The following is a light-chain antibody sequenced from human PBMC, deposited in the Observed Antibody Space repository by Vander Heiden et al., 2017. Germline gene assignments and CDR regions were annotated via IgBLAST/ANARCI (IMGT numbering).Light chain of an antibody. J-gene: IGKJ3*01. V-gene: IGKV4-1*01. CDR3: QQYYSTPFT. CDR1: QSVLYSSNNKNY. CDR2: WAS. Sequence: DIMVTPDPDSLAGSLGERATINCKSSQSVLYSSNNKNYLAWYQQKPGQPPKLLIYWASTRESGVPDRFSGSGSGTDFTLTISSLQAEDVAVYYCQQYYSTPFTFGPGTKVDIK.